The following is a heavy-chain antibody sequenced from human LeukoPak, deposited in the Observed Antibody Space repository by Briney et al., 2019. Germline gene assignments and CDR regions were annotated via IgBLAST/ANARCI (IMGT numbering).Heavy chain of an antibody. Sequence: ASVKVSCKASGYTFTSYGISWVRQAPGQGLEWMGWISAYNGNTNYAQKLQGRVTMITDTSTSTAYMELRSLRSDDTAVYYCARGSARSGWYRYYYMDVWGKGTTVTISS. J-gene: IGHJ6*03. CDR1: GYTFTSYG. CDR2: ISAYNGNT. CDR3: ARGSARSGWYRYYYMDV. V-gene: IGHV1-18*01. D-gene: IGHD6-19*01.